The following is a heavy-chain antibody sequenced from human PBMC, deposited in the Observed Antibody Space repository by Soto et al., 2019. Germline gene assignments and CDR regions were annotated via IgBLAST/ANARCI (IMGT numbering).Heavy chain of an antibody. CDR3: ARLQPLSGYSSSWHIYYYGMDV. CDR2: MNPNSGNT. Sequence: GASVKVSCKASGYTFTSYDINWVRQATGQGLEWMGWMNPNSGNTGYAQKFQGRVTMTRNTSISTAYMELSSLRSEDTAVYYCARLQPLSGYSSSWHIYYYGMDVWGQGTTVTVSS. V-gene: IGHV1-8*01. D-gene: IGHD6-13*01. CDR1: GYTFTSYD. J-gene: IGHJ6*02.